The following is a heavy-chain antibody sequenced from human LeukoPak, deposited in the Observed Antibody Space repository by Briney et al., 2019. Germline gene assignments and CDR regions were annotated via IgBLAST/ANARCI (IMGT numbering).Heavy chain of an antibody. Sequence: GESLKISCKASGYSFTSYWIGWVRQMPGKGLEWMGIIYPGDSDTRYSPSFQGQVTISADKSISTACLQWSSLKASDTAMYYCARRPYYDSSGYHYYFDFWGQGTLVTVSS. CDR1: GYSFTSYW. V-gene: IGHV5-51*01. J-gene: IGHJ4*02. CDR3: ARRPYYDSSGYHYYFDF. D-gene: IGHD3-22*01. CDR2: IYPGDSDT.